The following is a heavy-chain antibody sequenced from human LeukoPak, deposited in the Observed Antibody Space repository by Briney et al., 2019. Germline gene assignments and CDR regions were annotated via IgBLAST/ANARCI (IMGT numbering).Heavy chain of an antibody. CDR3: ARDLTYYVTSSYYYVTYLQH. V-gene: IGHV4-4*07. CDR1: GASISSSY. J-gene: IGHJ1*01. D-gene: IGHD3-22*01. Sequence: SETLSLTCTVSGASISSSYCTWIRQPAGEGLEWIGRISTGGSTTYNPSFKSRVTMSVDTSKNQFSLTLTSVTAADTAVYYCARDLTYYVTSSYYYVTYLQHWGQGILVTVSS. CDR2: ISTGGST.